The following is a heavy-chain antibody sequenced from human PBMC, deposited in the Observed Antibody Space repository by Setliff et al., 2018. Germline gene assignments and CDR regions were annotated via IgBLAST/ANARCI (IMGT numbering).Heavy chain of an antibody. CDR3: ARTQVVPASTYSIDY. D-gene: IGHD2-2*01. V-gene: IGHV3-48*01. CDR1: GFTFRSYS. CDR2: ISSSSSTV. Sequence: PGGSLRLSCAASGFTFRSYSMKWVRQAPGKGLEWVSYISSSSSTVYYADSVEGRFTISRDNAKNLLYLQMNSLRAEDTAVYYCARTQVVPASTYSIDYWGQGTLVTVSS. J-gene: IGHJ4*02.